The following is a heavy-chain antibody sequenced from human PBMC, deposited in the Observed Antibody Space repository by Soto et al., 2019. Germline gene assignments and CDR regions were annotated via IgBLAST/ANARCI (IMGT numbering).Heavy chain of an antibody. V-gene: IGHV3-7*03. CDR1: GFTFSSYW. J-gene: IGHJ4*02. CDR3: ARGVVGATPYYFDY. D-gene: IGHD1-26*01. CDR2: IKQDGSEK. Sequence: GGSLRLSCAASGFTFSSYWMSWVRQAPGKGLEWVANIKQDGSEKYYVDSVKGRFTISRDNAKNSLYLQMNSLRAEDTAVYYCARGVVGATPYYFDYWGQGTLVTVSS.